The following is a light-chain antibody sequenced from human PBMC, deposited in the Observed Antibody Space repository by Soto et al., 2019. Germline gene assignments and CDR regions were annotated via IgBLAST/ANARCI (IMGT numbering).Light chain of an antibody. CDR1: QGLSSW. Sequence: DNQMTQSPSTVSASVGVRVTITCRASQGLSSWLAWYQQKSGKAPELLIFATSTLQSGVPSRFSDSGSGTEFTLTISSLQPEDFATYFCQHAGVFGPGTKVDV. CDR3: QHAGV. V-gene: IGKV1-12*01. CDR2: ATS. J-gene: IGKJ3*01.